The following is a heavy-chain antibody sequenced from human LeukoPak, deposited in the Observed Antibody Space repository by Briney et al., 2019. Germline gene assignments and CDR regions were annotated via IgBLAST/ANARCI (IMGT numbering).Heavy chain of an antibody. CDR2: IYYRSKWYH. V-gene: IGHV6-1*01. CDR3: ARDQGTTYDY. J-gene: IGHJ4*02. Sequence: SQTLSLACAISVDSVSSNSASWNWIRQCPSRGLEWLGRIYYRSKWYHDYAISVKSRVTINPDTSKNQLSLQLNSVTPEDTAMYYCARDQGTTYDYWGQGTLVTVSS. CDR1: VDSVSSNSAS. D-gene: IGHD1/OR15-1a*01.